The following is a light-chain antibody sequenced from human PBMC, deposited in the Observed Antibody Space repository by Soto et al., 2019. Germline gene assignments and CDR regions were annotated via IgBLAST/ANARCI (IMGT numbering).Light chain of an antibody. CDR2: GAS. CDR1: QILTANY. V-gene: IGKV3-20*01. Sequence: DIVLTQSPDTLSLSPGERATLSCRASQILTANYLAWYEHKPGQAPRLLIYGASSRAAGIPDRFSGSGSGTDFTLTISRAEPEDFAVYYCQQYNRSPWAFGQGTKVEIK. J-gene: IGKJ1*01. CDR3: QQYNRSPWA.